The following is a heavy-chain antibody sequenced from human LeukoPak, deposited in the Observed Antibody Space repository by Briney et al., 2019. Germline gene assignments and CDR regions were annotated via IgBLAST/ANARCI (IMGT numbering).Heavy chain of an antibody. V-gene: IGHV3-23*01. J-gene: IGHJ1*01. CDR2: MSGSGGAT. CDR3: AKDGSSSWQDKYFQH. Sequence: GGSLRLSCAASGFTFSSYAMSWVRQAPGKGLEWVSAMSGSGGATYYADSVKGRFTISRDNSKNTLYLQMNSLRAEDTAVYYCAKDGSSSWQDKYFQHWGQGTLVTVSS. D-gene: IGHD6-13*01. CDR1: GFTFSSYA.